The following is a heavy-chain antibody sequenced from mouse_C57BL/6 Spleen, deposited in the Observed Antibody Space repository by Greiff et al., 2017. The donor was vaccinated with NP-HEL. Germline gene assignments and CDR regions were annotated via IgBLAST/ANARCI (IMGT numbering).Heavy chain of an antibody. CDR2: INPNNGGT. Sequence: EVQLQQSGPELVKPGASVKLPCKASGYTFTDYNMDWVKQSHGKSLEWIGDINPNNGGTIYNQKFKGKATLTVDKSSSTAYMELRSLTSEDTAVYYCARPSANWDFAWFAYWGQGTLVTVSA. D-gene: IGHD4-1*01. CDR1: GYTFTDYN. J-gene: IGHJ3*01. V-gene: IGHV1-18*01. CDR3: ARPSANWDFAWFAY.